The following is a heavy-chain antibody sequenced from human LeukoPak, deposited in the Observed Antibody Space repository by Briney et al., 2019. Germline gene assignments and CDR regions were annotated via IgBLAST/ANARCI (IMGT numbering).Heavy chain of an antibody. CDR1: GGSFSGYY. CDR2: INHSGST. J-gene: IGHJ3*02. CDR3: ARDRKASGSYYAFGI. Sequence: SETLSLTCAVYGGSFSGYYWSWIRQPPGKGLEWIGEINHSGSTNYNPSLKSRVTISVDTSKNQFSLKLSSVTAADTAVYYCARDRKASGSYYAFGIWGQGTMVTVSS. D-gene: IGHD1-26*01. V-gene: IGHV4-34*01.